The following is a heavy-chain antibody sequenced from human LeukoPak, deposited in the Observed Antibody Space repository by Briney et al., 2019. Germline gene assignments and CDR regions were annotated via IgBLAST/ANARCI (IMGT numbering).Heavy chain of an antibody. V-gene: IGHV1-2*02. CDR1: GYTFTGYY. D-gene: IGHD5-12*01. CDR3: ARGGSPYSGYDWWYYFDY. J-gene: IGHJ4*02. Sequence: ASVKVSCKASGYTFTGYYMHWVRQAPGQGLEWMGWINPNSGGTNYAQKFQGRATMTRDMSISTAYMELSRLRSDDTAVYYCARGGSPYSGYDWWYYFDYWGQGTLVTVSS. CDR2: INPNSGGT.